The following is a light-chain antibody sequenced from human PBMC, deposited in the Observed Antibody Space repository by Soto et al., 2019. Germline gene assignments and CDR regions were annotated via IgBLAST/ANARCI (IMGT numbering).Light chain of an antibody. V-gene: IGKV1-5*01. Sequence: DIQMTQSPSTLSASIGDRVTITWRASQNIRSWLAWYQQKPGKAPKFLIYDASNLESGVPSRFRGSGSGTEFTLTISSLQPDDFATYYCQQLNSYPQTFGQGTKVDIK. CDR1: QNIRSW. CDR2: DAS. CDR3: QQLNSYPQT. J-gene: IGKJ1*01.